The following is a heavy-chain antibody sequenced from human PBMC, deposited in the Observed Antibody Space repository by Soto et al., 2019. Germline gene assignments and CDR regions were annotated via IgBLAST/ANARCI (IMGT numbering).Heavy chain of an antibody. CDR3: VRWDSGSPDY. V-gene: IGHV3-72*01. CDR1: GFTLSDHY. J-gene: IGHJ4*02. D-gene: IGHD1-26*01. CDR2: TKNKANRYTT. Sequence: GGSLRLSCAASGFTLSDHYMDWVRQAPGKGLEWVGRTKNKANRYTTEYAASVKGRFTISRDDSENSVYLQMNSLKTEDTAVYYGVRWDSGSPDYWGQGTRVTVSS.